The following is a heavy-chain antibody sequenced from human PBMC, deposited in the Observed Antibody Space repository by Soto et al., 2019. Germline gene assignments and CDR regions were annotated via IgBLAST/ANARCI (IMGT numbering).Heavy chain of an antibody. CDR2: ISYDGSNK. J-gene: IGHJ4*02. CDR3: ARSGGSYFGPFDY. Sequence: VGSLRLSCAASGFTFSRYTMHWVRQAPGKGLEWVAVISYDGSNKYYADSVKGRFTISRDNSKNTLYLQMNSLRAEDTAVFYCARSGGSYFGPFDYWGQGTLVTVSS. V-gene: IGHV3-30-3*01. D-gene: IGHD1-26*01. CDR1: GFTFSRYT.